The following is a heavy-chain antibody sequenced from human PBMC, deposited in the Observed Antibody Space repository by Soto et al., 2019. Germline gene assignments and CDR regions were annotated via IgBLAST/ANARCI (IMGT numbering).Heavy chain of an antibody. V-gene: IGHV1-69*02. CDR2: IIPILGIA. D-gene: IGHD5-12*01. CDR1: GGTFSSYT. J-gene: IGHJ6*02. Sequence: QVQLVQSGAEVKKPGSSVKVSCKASGGTFSSYTISWVRQAPGQGLEWMGRIIPILGIANYAQKFQGRVTITADKSTSTAYMELSSLRSEDTAVYYCAALGSGYDPPRLNVHGMDVWGQGTTVTVSS. CDR3: AALGSGYDPPRLNVHGMDV.